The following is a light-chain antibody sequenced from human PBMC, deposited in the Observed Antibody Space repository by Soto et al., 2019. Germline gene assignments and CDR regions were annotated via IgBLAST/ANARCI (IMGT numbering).Light chain of an antibody. J-gene: IGLJ1*01. Sequence: QSALTQPASVSESPGQSITISCTGTDSDVGAYNYVAWYQQHPGKPPKLMIFEVTNRPSGVSNRFSGSKSGNTASLTISGLQPEDEADYYCSSYTTTNTLLFGPGTKVTVL. CDR3: SSYTTTNTLL. CDR1: DSDVGAYNY. V-gene: IGLV2-14*01. CDR2: EVT.